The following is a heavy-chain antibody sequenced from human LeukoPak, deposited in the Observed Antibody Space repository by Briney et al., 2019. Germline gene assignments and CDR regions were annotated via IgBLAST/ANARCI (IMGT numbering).Heavy chain of an antibody. CDR3: VREESGSYIDY. Sequence: SVKVSCKASRGTFSSYAISWVRQAHGQGLEWMGRIIPIFGIANYAQKFQGRVTITADKSTSTAYMELSSLRSEDTAVYYCVREESGSYIDYWGQGTLVTVSS. CDR1: RGTFSSYA. CDR2: IIPIFGIA. J-gene: IGHJ4*02. D-gene: IGHD1-26*01. V-gene: IGHV1-69*04.